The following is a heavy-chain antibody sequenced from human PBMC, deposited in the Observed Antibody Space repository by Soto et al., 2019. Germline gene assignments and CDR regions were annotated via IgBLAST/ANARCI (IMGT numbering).Heavy chain of an antibody. V-gene: IGHV4-31*03. CDR1: GGSISSGGYY. J-gene: IGHJ4*02. CDR3: ASLHDYGDFIDY. Sequence: SETLSLTCTVSGGSISSGGYYWSWIRQHPGKGLGWIGYIYYSGSTYYNPSLKSRVTISVDTSKNQFSLKLSSVTAADTAVYYCASLHDYGDFIDYWGQGTLVTVSS. CDR2: IYYSGST. D-gene: IGHD4-17*01.